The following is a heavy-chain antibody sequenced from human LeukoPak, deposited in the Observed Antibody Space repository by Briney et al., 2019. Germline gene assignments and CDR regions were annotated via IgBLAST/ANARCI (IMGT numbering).Heavy chain of an antibody. Sequence: SETLSLTCAIYGGSFSGYYWSWIRQPPGKGLEWIGEFNHSGNTNYNPSLKSRVTISIDTSKNQLSLKVSSVTAADTAVYYCARGSRWELPLDYWGQGTLVTVSS. CDR2: FNHSGNT. J-gene: IGHJ4*02. D-gene: IGHD1-26*01. CDR1: GGSFSGYY. CDR3: ARGSRWELPLDY. V-gene: IGHV4-34*01.